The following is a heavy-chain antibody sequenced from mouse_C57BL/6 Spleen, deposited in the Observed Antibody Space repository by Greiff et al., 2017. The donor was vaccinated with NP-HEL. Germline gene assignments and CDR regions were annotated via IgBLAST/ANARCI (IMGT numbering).Heavy chain of an antibody. CDR1: GYTFTSYW. D-gene: IGHD1-1*01. Sequence: VQLQQSGAELVRPGSSVKLSCKASGYTFTSYWMHWVKQRPIQGLEWIGNIDPSDSETHYNQKFKDKATLTVDKSSSTAYMQLSSLTSEDSAVYYCARKGYGSSYVNYFDYWGQGTTLTVSS. CDR2: IDPSDSET. V-gene: IGHV1-52*01. CDR3: ARKGYGSSYVNYFDY. J-gene: IGHJ2*01.